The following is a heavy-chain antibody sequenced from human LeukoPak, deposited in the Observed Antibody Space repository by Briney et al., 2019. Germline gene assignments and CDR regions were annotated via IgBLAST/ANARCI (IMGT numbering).Heavy chain of an antibody. CDR2: ISAYNGNT. V-gene: IGHV1-18*04. CDR1: GYTFTGYY. Sequence: ASVKVSCKASGYTFTGYYMHWVRQAPGQGLEWMGWISAYNGNTNYAQKLQGRVTMTTDTSTSTAYMELRSLRSDDTAVYYCARDCPSGYYFDYWGQGTLVTVSS. J-gene: IGHJ4*02. D-gene: IGHD3-22*01. CDR3: ARDCPSGYYFDY.